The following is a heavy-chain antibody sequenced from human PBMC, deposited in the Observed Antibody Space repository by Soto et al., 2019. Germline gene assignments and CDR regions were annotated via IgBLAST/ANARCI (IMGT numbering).Heavy chain of an antibody. D-gene: IGHD4-17*01. J-gene: IGHJ1*01. CDR2: IYYSGST. CDR1: GGSISSYY. CDR3: ARGGLFYGDYTAEYFQH. V-gene: IGHV4-59*01. Sequence: SETLSLTCTVSGGSISSYYWSWIRQPPGKGLEWIGYIYYSGSTNYNPSLKSRVTISVDTSKNQFSLKPSSVTAADTAVYYCARGGLFYGDYTAEYFQHWGQGTLVTVSS.